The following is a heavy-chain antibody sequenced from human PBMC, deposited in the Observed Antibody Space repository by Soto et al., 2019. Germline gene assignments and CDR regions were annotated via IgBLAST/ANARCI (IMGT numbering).Heavy chain of an antibody. CDR3: AHSPSGYGGDYYYYYGMDV. V-gene: IGHV2-5*02. J-gene: IGHJ6*02. CDR1: GFSLSTSGVG. CDR2: IYWDDDK. Sequence: QITLKESGPTLVKPTQTLTLTCTFSGFSLSTSGVGVGWIRQPPGKALEWLALIYWDDDKRYSPSLKSRLTITKDTSKNQVVLTMTNMDPVDTATYYCAHSPSGYGGDYYYYYGMDVWGQGTTVTVSS. D-gene: IGHD5-12*01.